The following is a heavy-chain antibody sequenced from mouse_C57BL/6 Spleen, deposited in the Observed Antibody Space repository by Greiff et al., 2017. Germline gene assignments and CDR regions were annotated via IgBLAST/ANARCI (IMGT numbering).Heavy chain of an antibody. V-gene: IGHV1-69*01. J-gene: IGHJ4*01. CDR3: ARVGLRRPYAMDY. CDR2: IDPSDSYT. Sequence: VQLQQPGAELVMPGASVKLSCKASGYTFTSYWMHWVKQRPGQGLEWIGEIDPSDSYTNYNQKFKGKSTLTVDKSSSTAYMQLSSLTSEDSAVYYCARVGLRRPYAMDYWGQGTSVTVSS. CDR1: GYTFTSYW. D-gene: IGHD2-4*01.